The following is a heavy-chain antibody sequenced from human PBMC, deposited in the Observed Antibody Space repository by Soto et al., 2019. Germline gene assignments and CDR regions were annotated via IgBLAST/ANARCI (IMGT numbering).Heavy chain of an antibody. Sequence: NPSETLSLTCTVSGGSISCHYWIWIRQSPGKGLEWIGYIFYTGSTNYNPPLKSRITLSADTSKNQFSLRLNSVTAADTAVYYCARVGSSGWSPDYWGRGTLVTVSS. D-gene: IGHD6-19*01. J-gene: IGHJ4*02. V-gene: IGHV4-59*11. CDR1: GGSISCHY. CDR2: IFYTGST. CDR3: ARVGSSGWSPDY.